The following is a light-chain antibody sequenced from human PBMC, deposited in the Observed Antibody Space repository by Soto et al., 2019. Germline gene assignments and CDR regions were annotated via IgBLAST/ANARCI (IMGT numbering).Light chain of an antibody. V-gene: IGKV1-9*01. CDR2: AVS. CDR1: QGISSY. J-gene: IGKJ4*01. CDR3: QRLNSYRLT. Sequence: DIQLTQSPSFLSASVGDRVTITCRASQGISSYFAWYQQKPGKAPKLLLYAVSALQSGVSSRSSGSASGTEFTLTISSLQREDFATYYCQRLNSYRLTFGGGTKVEIK.